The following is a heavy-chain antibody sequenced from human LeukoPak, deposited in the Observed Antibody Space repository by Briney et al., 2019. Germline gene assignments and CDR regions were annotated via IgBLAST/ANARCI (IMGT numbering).Heavy chain of an antibody. CDR1: GYVFTDYY. J-gene: IGHJ4*02. D-gene: IGHD2-15*01. CDR3: ARESYCSGGSCYKIDY. CDR2: INPNSGGT. Sequence: ASVKVSCKASGYVFTDYYIHWVRQAPGQGLEWMGWINPNSGGTNYAQKFQGRVTMTRDTSISTAYMELSRLRSDDTAVYYCARESYCSGGSCYKIDYWGQGTLVTVSS. V-gene: IGHV1-2*02.